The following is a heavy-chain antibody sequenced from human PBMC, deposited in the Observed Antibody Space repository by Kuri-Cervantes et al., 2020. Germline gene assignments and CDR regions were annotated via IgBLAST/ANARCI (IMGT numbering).Heavy chain of an antibody. Sequence: ASVKVSCKAYGYTITRYGISWVRQAPGQGLEWMGWISGYNGNTKYAQKFQGRVTMTIDTSTSTAYMELRSLRSDDTAVYYCARGPLGSGWYKPDYWGQGTLVTVSS. CDR2: ISGYNGNT. J-gene: IGHJ4*02. CDR1: GYTITRYG. CDR3: ARGPLGSGWYKPDY. D-gene: IGHD6-19*01. V-gene: IGHV1-18*04.